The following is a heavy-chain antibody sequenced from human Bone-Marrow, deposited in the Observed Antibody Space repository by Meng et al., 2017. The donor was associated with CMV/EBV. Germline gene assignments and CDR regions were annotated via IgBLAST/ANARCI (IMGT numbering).Heavy chain of an antibody. V-gene: IGHV4-4*07. J-gene: IGHJ6*02. D-gene: IGHD2-2*02. Sequence: SEPLSLPCPVSSGSITSYYWSWIRQPAGKGVEWIGRISTSGSTNYVPSLKSRVSMSVDTSKNQVSLNLTSVTAADTAVDYCARDLIVVVPAAIPRYYYYGMDVWGQGTTVTVSS. CDR3: ARDLIVVVPAAIPRYYYYGMDV. CDR2: ISTSGST. CDR1: SGSITSYY.